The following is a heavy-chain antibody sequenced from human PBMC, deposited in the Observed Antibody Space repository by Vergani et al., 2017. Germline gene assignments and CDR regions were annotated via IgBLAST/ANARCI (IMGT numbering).Heavy chain of an antibody. Sequence: QVQLVESGGGVVQPGRSLRLSCAASGFTFSSYAMHWVRQAPGKGLGWVAVISYDGSNKYYADSVKGRFTISRDNSKNTLYLQMNSLRAEDTAVYYCARDLGGPDISGFGWFDPWGQGTLVTVSS. CDR2: ISYDGSNK. V-gene: IGHV3-30-3*01. J-gene: IGHJ5*02. D-gene: IGHD3-22*01. CDR1: GFTFSSYA. CDR3: ARDLGGPDISGFGWFDP.